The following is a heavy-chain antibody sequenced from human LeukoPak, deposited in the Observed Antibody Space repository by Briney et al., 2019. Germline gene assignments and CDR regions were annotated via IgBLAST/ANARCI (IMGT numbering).Heavy chain of an antibody. CDR2: MNPNSGNT. CDR1: GYTFISYD. D-gene: IGHD3-9*01. Sequence: ASVKVSCKASGYTFISYDINWVRQATGQGLEWMGWMNPNSGNTGYAQKFQGRVTMTRNTSISTAYMELSSLRSEDTAVYYCARGRRYFDWSAPNRNNWFDPWGQGTLVTVSS. CDR3: ARGRRYFDWSAPNRNNWFDP. V-gene: IGHV1-8*01. J-gene: IGHJ5*02.